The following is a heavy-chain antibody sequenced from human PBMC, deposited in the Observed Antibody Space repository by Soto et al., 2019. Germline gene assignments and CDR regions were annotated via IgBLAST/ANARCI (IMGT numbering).Heavy chain of an antibody. CDR3: ARSPGFYYGGDV. Sequence: EAQLVESGGGLVPPGGSMRLSCVGSDFPFDSYNMNWVRQAPGKGLEWISYISTTSGTIYYADAVKGRFTISRDNAKRSLYLQMSSLRDEDTAVYFCARSPGFYYGGDVWGHGTSVNVSS. V-gene: IGHV3-48*02. CDR1: DFPFDSYN. J-gene: IGHJ6*02. CDR2: ISTTSGTI. D-gene: IGHD3-10*01.